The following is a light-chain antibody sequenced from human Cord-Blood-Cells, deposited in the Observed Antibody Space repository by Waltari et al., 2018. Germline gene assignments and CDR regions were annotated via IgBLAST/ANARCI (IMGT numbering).Light chain of an antibody. J-gene: IGKJ1*01. Sequence: IQMIHSPSSLSPSVVDRITITCRASQSISSYLNSYQQKPGKAPKLLIYAASSLQSGVPSRFSGSGSGTDFTLTISSLQPEDFATYYCQQSYSTPPTFGQGTKVEIK. CDR3: QQSYSTPPT. V-gene: IGKV1-39*01. CDR1: QSISSY. CDR2: AAS.